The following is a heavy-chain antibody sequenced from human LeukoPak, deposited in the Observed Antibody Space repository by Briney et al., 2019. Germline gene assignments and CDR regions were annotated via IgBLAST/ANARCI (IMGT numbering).Heavy chain of an antibody. CDR3: ARIQAVGVPVAIDAYYSYGMDV. CDR2: FTPMVGIA. Sequence: GASVKVSCKASGGSFSRNAISWVRQAPGQGLEWMGRFTPMVGIATYAQKFQGRVTITEDRSTSTAYMELSSLRSEDTAVYYCARIQAVGVPVAIDAYYSYGMDVWGQGTAVSVSS. D-gene: IGHD2-2*02. CDR1: GGSFSRNA. J-gene: IGHJ6*02. V-gene: IGHV1-69*04.